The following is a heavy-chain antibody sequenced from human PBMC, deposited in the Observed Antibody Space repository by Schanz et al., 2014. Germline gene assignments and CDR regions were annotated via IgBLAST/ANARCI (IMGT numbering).Heavy chain of an antibody. CDR3: ARENLNWEAFDI. CDR1: GFTVSDHY. D-gene: IGHD7-27*01. CDR2: IYSGGST. J-gene: IGHJ3*02. V-gene: IGHV3-66*01. Sequence: EVQLVESGGGLVQPGGSLRLSCAVSGFTVSDHYMDWVRQAPGKGLEWVSVIYSGGSTYYADSVKGRFTISRDNSKNTLYLQMNSLRTEDTAVYFCARENLNWEAFDIWGQGTVVTVSS.